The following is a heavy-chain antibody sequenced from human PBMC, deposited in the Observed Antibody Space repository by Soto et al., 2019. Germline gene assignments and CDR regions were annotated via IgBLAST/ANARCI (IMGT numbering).Heavy chain of an antibody. D-gene: IGHD1-26*01. V-gene: IGHV1-2*02. J-gene: IGHJ4*02. CDR3: ARDRYYSGSYGS. CDR2: INPNSGGT. CDR1: GGTFSSYA. Sequence: ASVKVSCKASGGTFSSYAISWVRQAPGQGLEWMGWINPNSGGTNYAQKFQGRVTMTRDTSISTAYMELSRLRSDDTAVYYCARDRYYSGSYGSWGQGTLVTVSS.